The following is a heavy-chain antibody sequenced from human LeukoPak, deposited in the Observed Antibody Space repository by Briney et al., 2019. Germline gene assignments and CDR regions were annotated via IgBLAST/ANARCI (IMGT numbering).Heavy chain of an antibody. J-gene: IGHJ5*02. V-gene: IGHV3-30*02. Sequence: GGSLRLSCAASGFTFSYYGMHWVRQTPGKGLEWVAFIRFEGTEKFYADSVKGRFTIYRDNYQNTLYLEMNSLRVEDTGVYYCAKDLMRDRWFGESWGQGTLVTVSS. CDR1: GFTFSYYG. D-gene: IGHD3-10*01. CDR3: AKDLMRDRWFGES. CDR2: IRFEGTEK.